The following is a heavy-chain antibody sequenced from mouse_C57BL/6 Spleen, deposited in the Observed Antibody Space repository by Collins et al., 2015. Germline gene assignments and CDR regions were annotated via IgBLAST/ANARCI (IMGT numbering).Heavy chain of an antibody. V-gene: IGHV1-9*01. CDR1: GYTFTGYW. CDR3: ARKAYYSNYGWFAY. CDR2: ILPGSGST. J-gene: IGHJ3*01. D-gene: IGHD2-5*01. Sequence: QVQLQQSGAELMKPGASVKLSCKATGYTFTGYWIEWVKQRPGHGLEWIGEILPGSGSTNYNEEFKGKATFTADTSSNTAYMQLRSLTTEDSAIYYCARKAYYSNYGWFAYWGQGTLVTVSA.